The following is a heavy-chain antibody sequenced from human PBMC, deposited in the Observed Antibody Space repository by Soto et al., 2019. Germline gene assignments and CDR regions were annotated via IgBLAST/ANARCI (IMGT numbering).Heavy chain of an antibody. CDR3: ARDTRDYYGSGSPQEVWFDP. V-gene: IGHV4-59*12. Sequence: PSETLSLTCTVSGGSISSYYWSWIRQPPGKGLEWIGYIYYSGSTNYSPSLKSRVTISVDTSKNQFSLKLSSVTAADTAVYYCARDTRDYYGSGSPQEVWFDPWGQGTLVT. J-gene: IGHJ5*02. D-gene: IGHD3-10*01. CDR2: IYYSGST. CDR1: GGSISSYY.